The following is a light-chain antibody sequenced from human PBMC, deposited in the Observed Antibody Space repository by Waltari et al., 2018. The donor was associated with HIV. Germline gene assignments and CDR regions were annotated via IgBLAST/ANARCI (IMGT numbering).Light chain of an antibody. J-gene: IGLJ1*01. CDR3: CSYAGTYTYV. CDR1: SRDIGYFDY. CDR2: EVS. Sequence: SALPQPRSVSGSPGQSVTISCTGTSRDIGYFDYLPWYQQYPGKAPKFIIYEVSQRPSGVPDCFTASKSGITASLTISGLQDEDEADYYCCSYAGTYTYVFGTGTTVTVL. V-gene: IGLV2-11*01.